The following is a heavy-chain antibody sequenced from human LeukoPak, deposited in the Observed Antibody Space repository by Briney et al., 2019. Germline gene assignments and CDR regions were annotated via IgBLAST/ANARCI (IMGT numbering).Heavy chain of an antibody. V-gene: IGHV3-21*01. Sequence: GGSLRLSCAASGFTFRDYYMNWVRQAPGKGLEWVSSISSSSSYIYYADSVKGRFTISRDNAKNSLNLQMNSLRAEDTAVYYCAREKLKEGFDYWGQGTLVTVSS. CDR1: GFTFRDYY. CDR3: AREKLKEGFDY. J-gene: IGHJ4*02. CDR2: ISSSSSYI.